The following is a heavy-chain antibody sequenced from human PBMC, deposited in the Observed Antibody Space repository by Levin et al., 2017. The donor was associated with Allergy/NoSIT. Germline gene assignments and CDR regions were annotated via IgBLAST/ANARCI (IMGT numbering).Heavy chain of an antibody. Sequence: PGESLKISCAASGFTFSSHWMSWVRQAPGKGLEWVANINQEGSEKYYVDSVKGRLTVSRDNAKNSLYLQMNSLRVEDTAVYYCARDGVDAGVYFDYWGQGTLVTASS. J-gene: IGHJ4*02. CDR2: INQEGSEK. D-gene: IGHD3-10*01. CDR1: GFTFSSHW. CDR3: ARDGVDAGVYFDY. V-gene: IGHV3-7*01.